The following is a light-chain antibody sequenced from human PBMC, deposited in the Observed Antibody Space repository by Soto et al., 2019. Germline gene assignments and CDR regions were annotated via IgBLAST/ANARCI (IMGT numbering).Light chain of an antibody. J-gene: IGKJ5*01. CDR2: KAS. Sequence: DIQMTQSPSTLSGSVGDRVTLTCRASQSISSWLAWYQQRPGKAPKLLIYKASSLESGVPLRFSGSGSGTEFTLTISSLQPDDFATYYCQHYNSYTITFGQGTRLEIK. CDR3: QHYNSYTIT. V-gene: IGKV1-5*03. CDR1: QSISSW.